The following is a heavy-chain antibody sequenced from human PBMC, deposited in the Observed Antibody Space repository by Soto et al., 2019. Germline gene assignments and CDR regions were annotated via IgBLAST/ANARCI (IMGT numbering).Heavy chain of an antibody. CDR3: ARLKVDVYTWWGY. D-gene: IGHD2-8*02. Sequence: QVQLVQSGAEMKKPGASVKVSCRASGYTFNNYGISWVRQAPGQGLEWMGWISGNSGHTNYAQKLHGRVTMTTDTSTSTAYMELRSLRSDDTAVYFCARLKVDVYTWWGYWGQGTLVTVSS. CDR1: GYTFNNYG. V-gene: IGHV1-18*01. J-gene: IGHJ4*02. CDR2: ISGNSGHT.